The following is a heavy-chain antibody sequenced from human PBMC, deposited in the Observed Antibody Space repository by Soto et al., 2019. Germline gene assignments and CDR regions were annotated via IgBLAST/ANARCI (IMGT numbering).Heavy chain of an antibody. CDR1: GGSISSSNW. V-gene: IGHV4-4*02. CDR2: NYHSGST. J-gene: IGHJ4*02. Sequence: QVQLQESGPGLVKPSGTLSLTCAVYGGSISSSNWWSLVRQPPRKGLERIGENYHSGSTNYNPSLTIRVTISVDQSKPQFSLKLSAVTAAYTAVYSCARLRIAARFFDYWGQGTLVTVSS. CDR3: ARLRIAARFFDY. D-gene: IGHD6-6*01.